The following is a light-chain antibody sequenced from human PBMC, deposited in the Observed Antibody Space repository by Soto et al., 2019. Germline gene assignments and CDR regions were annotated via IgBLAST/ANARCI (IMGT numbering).Light chain of an antibody. J-gene: IGKJ4*01. V-gene: IGKV1-5*03. Sequence: DIQMTQSPSTLSASVGDRVTITCRASQSISSRLAWYQQKPGKAPKLLIYKASSLESGVPSRISGSGSGTEFTLTISSLQPDDFATYYCQHYNSYSLTFGGGPKVEIK. CDR2: KAS. CDR1: QSISSR. CDR3: QHYNSYSLT.